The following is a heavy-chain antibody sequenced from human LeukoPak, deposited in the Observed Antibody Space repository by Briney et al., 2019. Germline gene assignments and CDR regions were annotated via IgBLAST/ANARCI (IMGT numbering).Heavy chain of an antibody. CDR3: ARGDYVDLDY. J-gene: IGHJ4*02. D-gene: IGHD4-17*01. V-gene: IGHV3-48*01. CDR1: GFTFGKYW. Sequence: PGGSLRLSCVASGFTFGKYWMSWVRQAPGKGLEWVSYISSSSSTIYYADSVKGRFTISRDNAKNSLYLQMNSLRAEDTAVYYCARGDYVDLDYWGQGTLVTVSS. CDR2: ISSSSSTI.